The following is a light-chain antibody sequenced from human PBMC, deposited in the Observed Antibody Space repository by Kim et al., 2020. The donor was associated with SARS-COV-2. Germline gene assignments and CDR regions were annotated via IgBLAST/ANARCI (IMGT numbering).Light chain of an antibody. CDR2: STS. J-gene: IGKJ2*01. Sequence: ASVGDRVPMTCQASQDVTNYLGWYQRKPGMAPKLLIYSTSTLQTGVPSRFSGSKSGTDFTLSISSLQPEDVATYYSLEDYHYPMYTFGQGTKLEI. CDR1: QDVTNY. CDR3: LEDYHYPMYT. V-gene: IGKV1-6*01.